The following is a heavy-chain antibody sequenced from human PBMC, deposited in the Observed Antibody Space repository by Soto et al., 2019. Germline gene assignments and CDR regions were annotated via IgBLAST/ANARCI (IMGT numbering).Heavy chain of an antibody. CDR2: IIPIFGTA. CDR3: ARSDSGSWAQNPGYYYYRMDV. D-gene: IGHD6-13*01. J-gene: IGHJ6*02. CDR1: GGTFSSYA. Sequence: QVQLVQSGAEVKKPGSSVKVSCKASGGTFSSYAISWVRQAPGQGLEWMGGIIPIFGTANYAQKVQGTVSITADYATSTAYLALSSRSSEYTAVYSCARSDSGSWAQNPGYYYYRMDVWSQGTTVTVAS. V-gene: IGHV1-69*01.